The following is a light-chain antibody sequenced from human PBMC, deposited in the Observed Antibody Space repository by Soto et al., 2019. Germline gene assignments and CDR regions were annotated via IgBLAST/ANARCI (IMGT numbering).Light chain of an antibody. V-gene: IGKV3D-20*01. CDR1: QSVSTNY. J-gene: IGKJ4*01. CDR2: DAS. CDR3: QQYGSSPG. Sequence: EIVLTQSPATLSLSPGERATLSCGASQSVSTNYIAWYQQKPGLAPRLLIYDASSRATGISDRFSGSGSGTDFTLTIRRLEPEDFAVYYCQQYGSSPGFGGGTKVDIK.